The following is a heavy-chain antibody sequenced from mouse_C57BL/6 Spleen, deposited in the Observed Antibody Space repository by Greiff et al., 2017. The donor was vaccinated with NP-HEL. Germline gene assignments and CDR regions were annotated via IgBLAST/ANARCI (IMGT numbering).Heavy chain of an antibody. Sequence: QVQLQQSGAELARPGASVKLSCKASGYTFTSYGISWVKQRTGQGLEWIGEIYPRSGNTYYNEKFKGKATLTADKSSSTAYMELRSLTSEDSAVYFCARDYYYGSSYEDAMDYWGQGTSVTVSS. J-gene: IGHJ4*01. CDR1: GYTFTSYG. CDR3: ARDYYYGSSYEDAMDY. D-gene: IGHD1-1*01. V-gene: IGHV1-81*01. CDR2: IYPRSGNT.